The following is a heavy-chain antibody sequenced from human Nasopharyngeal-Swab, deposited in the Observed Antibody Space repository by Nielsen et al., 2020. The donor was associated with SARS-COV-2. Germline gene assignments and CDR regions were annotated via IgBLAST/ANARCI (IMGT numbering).Heavy chain of an antibody. CDR3: ARGQVVPAAIRYNWFDP. Sequence: GGSLRLSCAASGFTFDDYGMHWVRQAPGKGLEWVSGISWDGLTIGYADSVKGRFTISRDNAKNSLYLQTNSLRVEDTAVYYCARGQVVPAAIRYNWFDPWGQGTLVTVSS. V-gene: IGHV3-9*01. J-gene: IGHJ5*02. CDR2: ISWDGLTI. CDR1: GFTFDDYG. D-gene: IGHD2-2*01.